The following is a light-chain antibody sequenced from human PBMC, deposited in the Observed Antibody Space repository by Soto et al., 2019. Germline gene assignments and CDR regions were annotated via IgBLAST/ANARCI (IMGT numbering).Light chain of an antibody. J-gene: IGLJ7*01. CDR3: AAWDDSLNVAV. V-gene: IGLV1-36*01. CDR1: TSNIVNNA. CDR2: YDD. Sequence: QSVLPQPPSVSAAPGQRVTIFCSGSTSNIVNNAVSWYQQLPGEAPKLLIYYDDLLPPGVSDRFSGSKSGTSASLAISGLQSEDEGDYYCAAWDDSLNVAVFGGGTQLTVL.